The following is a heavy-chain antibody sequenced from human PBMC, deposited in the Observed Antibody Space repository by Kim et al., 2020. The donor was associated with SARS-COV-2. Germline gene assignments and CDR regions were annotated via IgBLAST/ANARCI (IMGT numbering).Heavy chain of an antibody. J-gene: IGHJ6*02. CDR2: ISSSSSYI. D-gene: IGHD2-2*01. Sequence: GGSLRLSCAASGFTFSSYSMNWVRQAPGKGLEWVSSISSSSSYIYYADSVKGRFTISRDNAKNSLYLQMNSLRAEDTAVYYCARVVPAAIGGYYYHYGMDVWGQGTTVTVSS. V-gene: IGHV3-21*01. CDR3: ARVVPAAIGGYYYHYGMDV. CDR1: GFTFSSYS.